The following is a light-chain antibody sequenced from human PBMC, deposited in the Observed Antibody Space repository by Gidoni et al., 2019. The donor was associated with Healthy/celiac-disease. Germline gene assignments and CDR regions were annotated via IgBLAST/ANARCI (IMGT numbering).Light chain of an antibody. CDR2: GAS. J-gene: IGKJ5*01. V-gene: IGKV3-20*01. CDR3: QQYVSSPPIT. CDR1: QSVSSSY. Sequence: VLTQPPGTLALSPGERATLSCRASQSVSSSYLAWYQQKPGQAPRLLSYGASSMATGIPDRFSVSGSGTDFTLTISRLEPEDFAVYYCQQYVSSPPITFGQGTRLEIK.